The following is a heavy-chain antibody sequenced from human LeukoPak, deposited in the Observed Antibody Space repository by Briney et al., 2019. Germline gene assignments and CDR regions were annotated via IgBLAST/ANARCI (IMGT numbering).Heavy chain of an antibody. D-gene: IGHD5-18*01. CDR1: GGSISSYY. V-gene: IGHV4-59*01. Sequence: SETLSLTCTVSGGSISSYYWTWIRQPPGKGLEWIGYIYYSGSTNYNPSLKSRVTISVDTSKNQFSLKLSSVTAADTAVYYCARDRGYSYGYDAFDIWGQGTMVTVSS. CDR2: IYYSGST. J-gene: IGHJ3*02. CDR3: ARDRGYSYGYDAFDI.